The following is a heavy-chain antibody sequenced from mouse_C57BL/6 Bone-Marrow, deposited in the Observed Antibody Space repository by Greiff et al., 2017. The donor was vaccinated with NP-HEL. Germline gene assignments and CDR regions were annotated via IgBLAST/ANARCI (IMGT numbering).Heavy chain of an antibody. Sequence: EVHLVESGGGLVQPGGSLKLSCAASGFTFSDYYMYWVRQTPEKRLEWVAYISNGGGSTYYPDTVKGRFTISRDNAKNTLYLQMSRLKSEDTAMYYCARPLNYYAMDYWGQGTSVTVSS. V-gene: IGHV5-12*01. CDR3: ARPLNYYAMDY. J-gene: IGHJ4*01. CDR2: ISNGGGST. CDR1: GFTFSDYY.